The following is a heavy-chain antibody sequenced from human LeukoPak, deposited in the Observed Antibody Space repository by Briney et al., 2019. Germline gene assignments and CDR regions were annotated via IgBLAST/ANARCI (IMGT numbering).Heavy chain of an antibody. CDR2: IYYSGST. J-gene: IGHJ4*02. D-gene: IGHD3-3*01. CDR1: GGSISSYY. CDR3: ARGYYDFWSGRPTGFDY. Sequence: SETLSLTCTVSGGSISSYYWSWIRQPPGKGLEWIGSIYYSGSTYYNPSLKSRVTISVDTSKNQFSLKLSSVTAADTAVYYCARGYYDFWSGRPTGFDYWGQGTLVTVSS. V-gene: IGHV4-59*05.